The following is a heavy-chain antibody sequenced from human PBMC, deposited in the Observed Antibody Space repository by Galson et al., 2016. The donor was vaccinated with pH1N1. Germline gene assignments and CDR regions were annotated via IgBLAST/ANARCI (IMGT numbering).Heavy chain of an antibody. Sequence: SLRLSCAASGFIFRNYAMSWVRQAPGKGLEWVSAISASGTITSYADSVKGRYIISRDNSENTRYLQMNSLRAEDTAAYYCAKNGTTMFWVITSPGHNYAVDVWGQGTTVIVSS. CDR3: AKNGTTMFWVITSPGHNYAVDV. CDR2: ISASGTIT. J-gene: IGHJ6*02. V-gene: IGHV3-23*01. D-gene: IGHD3-9*01. CDR1: GFIFRNYA.